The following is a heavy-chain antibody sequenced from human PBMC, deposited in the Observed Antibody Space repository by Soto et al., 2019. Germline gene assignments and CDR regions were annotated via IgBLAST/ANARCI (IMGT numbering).Heavy chain of an antibody. D-gene: IGHD6-19*01. CDR2: ISGSGGST. J-gene: IGHJ6*02. CDR1: GFTFSSYA. V-gene: IGHV3-23*01. Sequence: LRLSCAASGFTFSSYAMSWVRQAPGKGLEWVSAISGSGGSTYYADSVKGRFTISRDNSKNTLYLQMNSLRAEDTAVYYCAKVHSSGWYRGYYGMDVWGQGTTVTVSS. CDR3: AKVHSSGWYRGYYGMDV.